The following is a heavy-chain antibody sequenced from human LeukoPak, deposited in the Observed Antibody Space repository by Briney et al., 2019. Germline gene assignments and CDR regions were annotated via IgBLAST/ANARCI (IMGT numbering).Heavy chain of an antibody. J-gene: IGHJ4*02. Sequence: PGGSLRLSCAAPGFTFSSYGMHWVRQAPGKGLEWVAFIRYDGSNKYYADSVKGRFTISRDNSKNTLYLQMNSLRAEDTAVYYCAKGLSSSSKLVGYWGQGTLVTVSS. V-gene: IGHV3-30*02. CDR2: IRYDGSNK. CDR3: AKGLSSSSKLVGY. D-gene: IGHD6-6*01. CDR1: GFTFSSYG.